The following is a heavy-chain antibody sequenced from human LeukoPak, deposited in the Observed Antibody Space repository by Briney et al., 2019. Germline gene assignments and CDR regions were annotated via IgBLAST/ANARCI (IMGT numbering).Heavy chain of an antibody. CDR3: ARGSYSGYDSA. D-gene: IGHD5-12*01. CDR1: GGSISSGAYY. CDR2: IYYSGST. J-gene: IGHJ5*02. Sequence: SETLSLTCTVSGGSISSGAYYWSWIRQPPGKGLEWIGNIYYSGSTYYNPSLKSRVTISVDTSKNQFSLKLSSVTAADTAVYYCARGSYSGYDSAWGQGTLVTVSS. V-gene: IGHV4-30-4*08.